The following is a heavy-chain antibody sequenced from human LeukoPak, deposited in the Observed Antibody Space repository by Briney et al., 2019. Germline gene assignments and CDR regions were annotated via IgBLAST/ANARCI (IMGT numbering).Heavy chain of an antibody. CDR3: VRNCYDSRGYIVRAFDI. J-gene: IGHJ3*02. V-gene: IGHV6-1*01. Sequence: SQTLSLTCAISGDSVSSNSAAWNWIRQSPWRGLEWLGRTYYRSKWYTNYAVSVKSRITINPDTSKNQFSLQLSSVTPEDTAVYYCVRNCYDSRGYIVRAFDIWGQGTMVTVSS. D-gene: IGHD3-22*01. CDR2: TYYRSKWYT. CDR1: GDSVSSNSAA.